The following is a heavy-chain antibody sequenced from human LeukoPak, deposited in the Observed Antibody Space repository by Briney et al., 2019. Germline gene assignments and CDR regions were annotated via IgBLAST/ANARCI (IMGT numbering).Heavy chain of an antibody. CDR2: VSGSGLKT. CDR3: ASPGNDFEGRYSPHMDV. V-gene: IGHV3-23*01. CDR1: GFTFSNYG. J-gene: IGHJ6*03. D-gene: IGHD2-15*01. Sequence: GGSLRLSCLASGFTFSNYGMSWVRQAPGKGLEWVSGVSGSGLKTYYADSVKGRFTISRDNSNNTMYLQMSSLRAEDTAIYYCASPGNDFEGRYSPHMDVWGKGTMVTVSS.